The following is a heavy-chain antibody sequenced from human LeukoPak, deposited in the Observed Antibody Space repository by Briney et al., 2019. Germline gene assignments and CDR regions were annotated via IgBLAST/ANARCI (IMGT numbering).Heavy chain of an antibody. Sequence: GGSLMLFCAASGFTFSTHYMSWVRQDPGKGLEWVANIKGDGSEKYYVDSVEGRFSISRDNAKNSFYLQMNSLRAEDTAVYYCAREGRWYNFDYWGQGTLVTVSS. CDR1: GFTFSTHY. CDR3: AREGRWYNFDY. J-gene: IGHJ4*02. D-gene: IGHD6-13*01. CDR2: IKGDGSEK. V-gene: IGHV3-7*01.